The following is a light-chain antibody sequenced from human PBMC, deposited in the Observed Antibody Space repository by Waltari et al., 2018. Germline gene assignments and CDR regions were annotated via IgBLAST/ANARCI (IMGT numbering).Light chain of an antibody. Sequence: DIVMTQTPLSLSVTPGQPASIYCTSSQSLLHSDGKTYLYWYLLQPGQPPQLLIYEVSIRFSGVPDTFSGSGSGTDFTLKISRVEAEDVEIYYCMQSIQRPRTFGQGTKLEIK. J-gene: IGKJ2*02. CDR2: EVS. CDR3: MQSIQRPRT. V-gene: IGKV2D-29*01. CDR1: QSLLHSDGKTY.